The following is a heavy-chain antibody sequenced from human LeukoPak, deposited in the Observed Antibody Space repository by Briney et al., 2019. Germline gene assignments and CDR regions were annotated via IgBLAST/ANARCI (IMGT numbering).Heavy chain of an antibody. V-gene: IGHV3-21*01. J-gene: IGHJ6*02. Sequence: GGSLRLSCAASGYTFSSYSMNWVRQAPGKGLEWVSSISSSSSYIYYADSVKGRFTISRDNAKNSLYLQMNSLRAEDTAVYYCARDQGTAMGNYYYGMDVWGQGTTVTVSS. CDR1: GYTFSSYS. CDR2: ISSSSSYI. CDR3: ARDQGTAMGNYYYGMDV. D-gene: IGHD5-18*01.